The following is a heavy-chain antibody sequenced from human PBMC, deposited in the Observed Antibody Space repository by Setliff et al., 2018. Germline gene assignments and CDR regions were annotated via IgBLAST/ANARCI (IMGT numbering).Heavy chain of an antibody. J-gene: IGHJ4*02. CDR3: AKAPLSSDYVYYLDS. CDR1: GFTFSSFA. Sequence: GGSLRLSCAASGFTFSSFAMAWVRQAPGKGLEWVSAISGAGGNTFYADSVQGRFSISRDNSKNTLFLQMNGLRAEDTAIYYCAKAPLSSDYVYYLDSWGPGSLVTVSS. V-gene: IGHV3-23*01. CDR2: ISGAGGNT. D-gene: IGHD5-12*01.